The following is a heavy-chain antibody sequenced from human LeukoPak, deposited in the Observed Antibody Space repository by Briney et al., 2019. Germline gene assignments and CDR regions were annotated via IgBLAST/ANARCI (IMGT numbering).Heavy chain of an antibody. CDR1: GFTFSSYA. D-gene: IGHD4-17*01. CDR3: ARDKGNGDYGVVGY. CDR2: ISYDGSNK. J-gene: IGHJ4*02. Sequence: GGSLRLSCAASGFTFSSYAMHWVRQAPGKGLEWVAVISYDGSNKYYADSVKGRFTVSRDNAKNTLSLQMNSLRAEDTAVYYCARDKGNGDYGVVGYWGQGTLVIVSS. V-gene: IGHV3-30-3*01.